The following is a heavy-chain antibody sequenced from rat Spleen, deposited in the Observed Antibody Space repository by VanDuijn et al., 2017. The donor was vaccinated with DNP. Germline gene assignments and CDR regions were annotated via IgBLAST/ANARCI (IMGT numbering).Heavy chain of an antibody. J-gene: IGHJ2*01. CDR3: TTERPHTAGIPPH. V-gene: IGHV5-20*01. CDR2: ISYDGGST. Sequence: EVQLVESGGGLVQPGRSLKLSCAASGFTFSDYYMAWVRQAPTKGLEWVASISYDGGSTYYRDSVKGRFTISRDNAKSSLYLQMDSLRSEDTATYYCTTERPHTAGIPPHWGQGVMVTVSS. D-gene: IGHD1-9*01. CDR1: GFTFSDYY.